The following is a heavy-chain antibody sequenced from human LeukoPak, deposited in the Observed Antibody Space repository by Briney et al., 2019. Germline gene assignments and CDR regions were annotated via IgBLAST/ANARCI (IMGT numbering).Heavy chain of an antibody. CDR1: GGSFSCYY. D-gene: IGHD1-1*01. Sequence: SETLSVTCAVYGGSFSCYYWSWIRQPPGKGMEWIGEINHSGSTNYNPSLKSRVTISVDTSKNQFSLKLSPVTAADTAVYYCARDGFRNYFQHWGQGTLVTVSS. V-gene: IGHV4-34*01. CDR3: ARDGFRNYFQH. J-gene: IGHJ1*01. CDR2: INHSGST.